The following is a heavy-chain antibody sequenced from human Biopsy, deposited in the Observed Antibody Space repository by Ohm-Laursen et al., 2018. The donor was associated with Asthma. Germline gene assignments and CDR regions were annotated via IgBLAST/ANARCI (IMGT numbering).Heavy chain of an antibody. V-gene: IGHV3-30*03. D-gene: IGHD6-19*01. CDR3: ARGSSVAGSSDFDY. J-gene: IGHJ4*02. CDR1: GFTFSSYG. CDR2: ISYDGSNK. Sequence: SLRLPCSASGFTFSSYGMHWVRQAPGKGLEWVAVISYDGSNKYYADSVKGRFTISRDNSKNTLYLQMNSLRAEDTAVYYCARGSSVAGSSDFDYWGQGTLVTVSS.